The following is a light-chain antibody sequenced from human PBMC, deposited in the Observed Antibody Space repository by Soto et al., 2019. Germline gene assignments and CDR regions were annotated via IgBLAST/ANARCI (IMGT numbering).Light chain of an antibody. J-gene: IGKJ1*01. Sequence: EIVLTQSPGTLSLSPGESATLSCRASQSVRSNYVAWYQQKPGQAPRLVIYDASNRATGIPARFSGSGSGTDFTLTISSLEPEDFAVYYCQQRSNWPPTTFGQGTKVDIK. CDR1: QSVRSN. V-gene: IGKV3-11*01. CDR2: DAS. CDR3: QQRSNWPPTT.